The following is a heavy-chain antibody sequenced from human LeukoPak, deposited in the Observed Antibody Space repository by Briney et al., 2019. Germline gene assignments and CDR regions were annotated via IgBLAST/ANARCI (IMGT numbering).Heavy chain of an antibody. CDR1: GFTFSNYA. CDR2: ISGSGATT. CDR3: AKKYYYDSSAFLRSAFDI. D-gene: IGHD3-22*01. J-gene: IGHJ3*02. Sequence: GGSLRLSCAASGFTFSNYAMSWVRQAPGKGLEWVSVISGSGATTDYADSVMGRFTISRDNSKNTLYLQLDSLRAEDTAVYFCAKKYYYDSSAFLRSAFDIWGQGTLVTVSS. V-gene: IGHV3-23*01.